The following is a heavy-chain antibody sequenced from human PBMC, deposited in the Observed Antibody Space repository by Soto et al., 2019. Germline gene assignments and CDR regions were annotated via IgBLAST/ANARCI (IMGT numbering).Heavy chain of an antibody. CDR1: GGSISSGNW. J-gene: IGHJ6*02. Sequence: PSETLSLTCAVSGGSISSGNWWSWVRQPPGKGLEWIGEIYHSGSTNYNPSLKSRVTISVDKSKNQFSLKLSSVTAADTAVYYCASNRYYYYYGMDVWGQGTTVTVSS. V-gene: IGHV4-4*02. CDR2: IYHSGST. CDR3: ASNRYYYYYGMDV.